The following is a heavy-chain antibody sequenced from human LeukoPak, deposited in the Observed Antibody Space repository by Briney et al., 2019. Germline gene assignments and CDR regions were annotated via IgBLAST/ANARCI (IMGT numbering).Heavy chain of an antibody. CDR1: GGSISSSSYY. CDR2: IYYSGST. J-gene: IGHJ4*02. V-gene: IGHV4-39*01. CDR3: ARHRIVPAAMGGFDY. D-gene: IGHD2-2*01. Sequence: SETLSLTCTVSGGSISSSSYYWGWIRQPPGKGLEWIGSIYYSGSTYYNPSLKSRVTISVDTSKNQFSLKLSSVTAADTAVYYCARHRIVPAAMGGFDYWGQGTLVTVSS.